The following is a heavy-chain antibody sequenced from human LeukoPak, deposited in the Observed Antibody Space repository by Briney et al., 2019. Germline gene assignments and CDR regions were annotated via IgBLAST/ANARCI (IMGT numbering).Heavy chain of an antibody. D-gene: IGHD6-19*01. Sequence: GGSLRLSCAASGFTFSSYGMSWVRQAPGKGLEWVSAISGSGGSTYYADSVKGRFTISRDNSKNTLYLQMNSLRAEDTAVYYCARVPVAGIKGDYFDYWGQGTLVTVSS. CDR3: ARVPVAGIKGDYFDY. CDR1: GFTFSSYG. CDR2: ISGSGGST. V-gene: IGHV3-23*01. J-gene: IGHJ4*02.